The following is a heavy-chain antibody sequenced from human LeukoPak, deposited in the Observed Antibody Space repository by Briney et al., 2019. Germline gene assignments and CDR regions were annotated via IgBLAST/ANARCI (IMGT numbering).Heavy chain of an antibody. D-gene: IGHD3-22*01. CDR3: AKDNRRYYDSSGYPGAFDI. Sequence: PGGSLRLSCAASGFTYDDYAMHLVRQAPGKGLEWVSGISWNSGSIGYADSVKGRFTISRDNAKNSLYLQMNSLRAEDTALYYCAKDNRRYYDSSGYPGAFDIWGQGTMVTVSS. CDR1: GFTYDDYA. J-gene: IGHJ3*02. CDR2: ISWNSGSI. V-gene: IGHV3-9*01.